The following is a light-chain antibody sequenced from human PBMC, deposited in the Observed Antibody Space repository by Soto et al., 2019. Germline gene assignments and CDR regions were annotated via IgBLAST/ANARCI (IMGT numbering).Light chain of an antibody. CDR3: QQYNAA. V-gene: IGKV1-39*01. Sequence: DIQMTQSPSSLSASVGDRVTITCRASQSISSYLNWYQQKPGKAPKLLIYAASSLQSGVPSRFSGSGSGTDFTLTISSLQPEDFGTYYCQQYNAAFGQGTRLEIK. CDR1: QSISSY. J-gene: IGKJ5*01. CDR2: AAS.